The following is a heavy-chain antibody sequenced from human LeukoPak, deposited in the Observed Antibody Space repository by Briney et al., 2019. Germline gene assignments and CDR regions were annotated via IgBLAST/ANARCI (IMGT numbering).Heavy chain of an antibody. CDR1: GFTFSSFG. CDR3: ARDSDIAAAGTGDDSSGYYGY. D-gene: IGHD3-22*01. CDR2: ISYDGSNK. J-gene: IGHJ4*02. Sequence: GGSLRLSCSASGFTFSSFGMHWVRQAPGKGLEWVAVISYDGSNKYYADSVKGRFTISRDNSKNTLYLQMNSLRAEDTAVYYCARDSDIAAAGTGDDSSGYYGYWGQGTLVTVSS. V-gene: IGHV3-30*03.